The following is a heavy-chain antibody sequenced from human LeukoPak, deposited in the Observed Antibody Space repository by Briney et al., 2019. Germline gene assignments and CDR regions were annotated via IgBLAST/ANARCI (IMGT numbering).Heavy chain of an antibody. CDR3: ARDRSSGWYDYYMDV. J-gene: IGHJ6*03. CDR1: GFTFSDYY. D-gene: IGHD6-19*01. CDR2: ISSSGSTL. Sequence: PGGSLRLSCAASGFTFSDYYMSWIRQAPGKGLEWVSYISSSGSTLYYADSVKGRFTISRDNAKNSLYLQMNSLRAEDTAVYYCARDRSSGWYDYYMDVWGKGTTVTVSS. V-gene: IGHV3-11*04.